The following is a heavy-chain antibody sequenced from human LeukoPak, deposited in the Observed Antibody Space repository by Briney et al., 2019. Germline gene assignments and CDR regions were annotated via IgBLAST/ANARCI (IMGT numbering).Heavy chain of an antibody. Sequence: GGSLRLSCAASGFTVSSNYMSWVRQAPGKGLEWGSVIYSGGSTYYADSVKGRFTISRDNSKNTLYLQMNSLRAEDTAVYYCVRDLDYGVNYVEYWGQGTLVTVSS. V-gene: IGHV3-66*01. CDR1: GFTVSSNY. CDR2: IYSGGST. CDR3: VRDLDYGVNYVEY. D-gene: IGHD4-17*01. J-gene: IGHJ4*02.